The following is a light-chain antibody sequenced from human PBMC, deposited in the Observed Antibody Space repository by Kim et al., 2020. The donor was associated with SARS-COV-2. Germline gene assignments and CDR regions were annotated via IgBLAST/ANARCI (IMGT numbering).Light chain of an antibody. J-gene: IGLJ3*02. CDR2: STS. CDR3: LLYYGGAWV. CDR1: TGAVTSGYF. V-gene: IGLV7-43*01. Sequence: PGGTVTLTCAPSTGAVTSGYFPNWFQQKPGQAPRTLLYSTSNKHSGTPARFSGSLFGGKAALTLSGVQPEDEAEYYCLLYYGGAWVFGGGTQLTVL.